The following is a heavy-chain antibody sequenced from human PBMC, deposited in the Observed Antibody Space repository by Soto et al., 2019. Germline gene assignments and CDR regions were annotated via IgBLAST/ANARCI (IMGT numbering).Heavy chain of an antibody. CDR1: GLTFSSYA. J-gene: IGHJ6*02. D-gene: IGHD2-15*01. Sequence: GGSLRLSCAASGLTFSSYAMHWVRRAPGKGLEWVAVISYDGSNKYYADSVKGRFTISRDNSKNTLYLQMNSLRAEDTAVYYCAKDEVLVEVVARDYYGLDVWGQGTTVTVSS. CDR2: ISYDGSNK. V-gene: IGHV3-30-3*01. CDR3: AKDEVLVEVVARDYYGLDV.